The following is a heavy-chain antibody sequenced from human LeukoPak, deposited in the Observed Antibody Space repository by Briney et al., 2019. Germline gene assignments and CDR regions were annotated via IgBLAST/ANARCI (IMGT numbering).Heavy chain of an antibody. CDR2: IYYSGST. CDR3: ARHRYSYGYGVLYD. CDR1: GGSISSGGYY. D-gene: IGHD5-18*01. Sequence: SQTLSLTCTVSGGSISSGGYYWSWIRQHPGKGLEWIGYIYYSGSTYYNPFLKSRVIISVDTSKNQFSLKLSSVTAADTAVYYCARHRYSYGYGVLYDWGQGTLVTVSS. V-gene: IGHV4-31*03. J-gene: IGHJ4*02.